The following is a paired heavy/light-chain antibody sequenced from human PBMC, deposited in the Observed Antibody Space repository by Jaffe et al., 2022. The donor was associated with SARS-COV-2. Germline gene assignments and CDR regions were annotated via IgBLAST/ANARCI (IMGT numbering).Heavy chain of an antibody. CDR2: IYSSGST. Sequence: QVQLQESGPGLVKPSQTLSLSCTVSGGSISSGTYYWSWIRQPAGKGLEWIGRIYSSGSTNYNPSLKSRVTISVDTSKNQLSLKLSSVTAADTAVYYCARERAAAIFGVSWFDPWGQGTLVTVSS. J-gene: IGHJ5*02. CDR3: ARERAAAIFGVSWFDP. D-gene: IGHD3-3*01. V-gene: IGHV4-61*02. CDR1: GGSISSGTYY.
Light chain of an antibody. V-gene: IGKV4-1*01. Sequence: DIVMTQSPDSLAVSLGERATINCKSSQSVLYRSNNKNYLGWYQQKPGQPPKLLIYWASTRESGVPDRFSGSGSGTDFTLTISSLQAEDVALYYCQQYYSIPPTFGQGTKLEIK. CDR2: WAS. CDR3: QQYYSIPPT. CDR1: QSVLYRSNNKNY. J-gene: IGKJ2*01.